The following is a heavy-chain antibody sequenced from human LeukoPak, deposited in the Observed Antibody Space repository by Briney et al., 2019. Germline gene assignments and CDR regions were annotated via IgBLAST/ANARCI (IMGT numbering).Heavy chain of an antibody. Sequence: SEALSLTCTVSGGSVSSGSYYWSWIRQPPGKGLEWIGYIYYSGSTNYNPSLKSRVAISVDTSKNQFSLKLSSVTAADTAVYYCARMYSSSWYEGDWFDPWGQGTLVTVSS. D-gene: IGHD6-13*01. J-gene: IGHJ5*02. CDR3: ARMYSSSWYEGDWFDP. CDR2: IYYSGST. V-gene: IGHV4-61*01. CDR1: GGSVSSGSYY.